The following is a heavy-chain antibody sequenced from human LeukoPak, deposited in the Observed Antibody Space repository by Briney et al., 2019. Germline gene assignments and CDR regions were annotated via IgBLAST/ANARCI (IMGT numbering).Heavy chain of an antibody. D-gene: IGHD3-22*01. J-gene: IGHJ3*02. Sequence: PSETLSLTCSVSGGSVSSGSYYWSWIRQPPGKGLEWIGYIYYSGSTNYNPSLKSRVTISVDTSKNQFSLKLSSVTAADTAVYYCARDTYYYDSSGYSDAFDIWGQGTMVTVSS. CDR1: GGSVSSGSYY. V-gene: IGHV4-61*01. CDR3: ARDTYYYDSSGYSDAFDI. CDR2: IYYSGST.